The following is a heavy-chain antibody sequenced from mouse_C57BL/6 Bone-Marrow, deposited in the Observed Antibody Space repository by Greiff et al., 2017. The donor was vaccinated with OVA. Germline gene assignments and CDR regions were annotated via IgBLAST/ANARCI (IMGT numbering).Heavy chain of an antibody. D-gene: IGHD1-1*01. Sequence: VQGVESGPGLVAPSQSLSITCTVSGFSFTSYAISWVRQPPGKGLEWLGVIWTGGGTNYNSALKSRLSISKDNSKSQVFLKMNSLQTDDTARYYCASNYYGSSYWYFDVWGTGTTVTVSS. CDR2: IWTGGGT. CDR3: ASNYYGSSYWYFDV. V-gene: IGHV2-9-1*01. J-gene: IGHJ1*03. CDR1: GFSFTSYA.